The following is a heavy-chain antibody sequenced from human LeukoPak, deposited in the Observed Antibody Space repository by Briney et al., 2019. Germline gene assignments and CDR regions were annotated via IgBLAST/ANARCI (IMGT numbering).Heavy chain of an antibody. CDR3: ARDLGFYYDSSGYYHHDAFDI. V-gene: IGHV4-61*02. CDR2: IYTSGST. D-gene: IGHD3-22*01. J-gene: IGHJ3*02. CDR1: GGSISSGSYY. Sequence: SQTLSLTCTVSGGSISSGSYYWSWIRQPAGKGLEWIGRIYTSGSTNYNPPLKSRVTISVDTSKNQFSLKLSSVTAADTAVYYCARDLGFYYDSSGYYHHDAFDIWGQGTMVTVSS.